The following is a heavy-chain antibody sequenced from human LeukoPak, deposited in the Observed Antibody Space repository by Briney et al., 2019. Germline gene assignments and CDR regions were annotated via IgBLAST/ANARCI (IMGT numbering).Heavy chain of an antibody. V-gene: IGHV3-7*04. J-gene: IGHJ4*02. CDR2: IKQEGSEK. D-gene: IGHD4-11*01. CDR3: ARDRGYSTFDF. Sequence: SGGSLRLSCAASGFTFSRYWMSWVRQVPGKGLEWVANIKQEGSEKYYVGSVKGRFTISRDNTKNSLYLQVNSLRAEDTAVYYCARDRGYSTFDFWGQGTLVIVTS. CDR1: GFTFSRYW.